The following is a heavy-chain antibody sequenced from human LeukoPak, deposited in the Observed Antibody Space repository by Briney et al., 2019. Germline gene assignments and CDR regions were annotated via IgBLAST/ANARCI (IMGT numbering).Heavy chain of an antibody. CDR2: IIPIFGTA. Sequence: GASVKVSCKASGGTFISYAISWVRQAPGQGLEWMGGIIPIFGTANYAQKFQGRVTITADESTSTAYMELSSLRSEDTAVYYCATGPTLPWSGYYRPHYYGMDVWGQGTTVTVSS. CDR1: GGTFISYA. D-gene: IGHD3-3*01. CDR3: ATGPTLPWSGYYRPHYYGMDV. V-gene: IGHV1-69*13. J-gene: IGHJ6*02.